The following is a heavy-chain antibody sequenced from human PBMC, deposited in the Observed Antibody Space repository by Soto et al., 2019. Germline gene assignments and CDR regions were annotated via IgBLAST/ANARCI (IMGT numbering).Heavy chain of an antibody. CDR2: FDPEDGET. Sequence: WASVKVSCKVSGYTLTELSMHWVRQAPGKGLEWMGGFDPEDGETIYAQKFQGRVTMTEDTSTDTAYMELSSLRSEDTAVYYCVWFGELLGVYYYGMDVRGQGTTVTVSS. V-gene: IGHV1-24*01. CDR1: GYTLTELS. D-gene: IGHD3-10*01. CDR3: VWFGELLGVYYYGMDV. J-gene: IGHJ6*02.